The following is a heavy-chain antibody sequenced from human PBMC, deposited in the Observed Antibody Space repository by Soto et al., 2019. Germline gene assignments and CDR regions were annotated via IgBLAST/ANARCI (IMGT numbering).Heavy chain of an antibody. CDR2: ISGSGGST. V-gene: IGHV3-23*01. Sequence: GGYLRLSCAASGFTFSGYAMSCVRQAPGKGLEWVSAISGSGGSTYYADSVKGRFTISRDNSKNTLHLQMNSLRAEDTAVYYCAKLSSPGGLWDYFDFWGQGTLVTVSS. D-gene: IGHD1-26*01. CDR3: AKLSSPGGLWDYFDF. J-gene: IGHJ4*02. CDR1: GFTFSGYA.